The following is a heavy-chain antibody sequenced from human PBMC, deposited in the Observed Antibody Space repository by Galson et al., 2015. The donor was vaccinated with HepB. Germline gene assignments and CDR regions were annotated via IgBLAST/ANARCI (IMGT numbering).Heavy chain of an antibody. D-gene: IGHD3-3*01. CDR1: RFTFSSYG. CDR2: IWYDGSNK. CDR3: ARDGAFYDFWSGYLSWFDP. V-gene: IGHV3-33*01. J-gene: IGHJ5*02. Sequence: SLRLSCAASRFTFSSYGMHWVRQAPGKGLEWVAVIWYDGSNKYYADSVKGRFTISRDNSKNTLYLQMNSLRAEDTAVYYCARDGAFYDFWSGYLSWFDPWGQGTLVTVSS.